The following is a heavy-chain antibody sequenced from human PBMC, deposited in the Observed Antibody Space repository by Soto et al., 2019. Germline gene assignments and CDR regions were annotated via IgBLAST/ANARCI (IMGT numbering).Heavy chain of an antibody. CDR3: ARSVDP. CDR2: IFYSGTT. Sequence: QVQLQESGPGLEKPSQTVSLTCTDYGGSISSGGYYWSWIRQHPAKVLEWIGYIFYSGTTYYNPSLKSRVTISVDTSKNQFSLKLSSVTAADTAVYYCARSVDPWGQGTLVTVSS. V-gene: IGHV4-31*03. CDR1: GGSISSGGYY. J-gene: IGHJ5*02.